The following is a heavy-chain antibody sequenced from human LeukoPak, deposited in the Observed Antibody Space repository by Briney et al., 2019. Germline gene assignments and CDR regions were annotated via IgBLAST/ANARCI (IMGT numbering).Heavy chain of an antibody. V-gene: IGHV4-59*01. CDR3: ARATRYNWNDDRYYFDY. CDR1: GGSISYYY. D-gene: IGHD1-1*01. CDR2: IYYSGST. Sequence: SETLSLTCTVSGGSISYYYWNWIRQPPGKGLEWIGQIYYSGSTKHNPSLKSRLTISVDTSKNQFSLRLSSVTAADTALYYCARATRYNWNDDRYYFDYWGQGTLVTVSS. J-gene: IGHJ4*02.